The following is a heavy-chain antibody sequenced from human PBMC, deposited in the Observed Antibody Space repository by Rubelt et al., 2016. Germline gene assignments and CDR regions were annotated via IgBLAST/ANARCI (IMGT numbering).Heavy chain of an antibody. Sequence: QVQLQESGPGLVKPSQTLSLTCTVSGGSISSGGYYWSWIRQHPGKGLEWIGYIHYSGDTYYNPSLKWWGIILIDTSKNQFVLKLSSVTAAETDVYYCERVESGGDCYTNWFDPWGQGTLVIVSS. CDR1: GGSISSGGYY. CDR2: IHYSGDT. J-gene: IGHJ5*02. V-gene: IGHV4-31*03. D-gene: IGHD2-21*01. CDR3: ERVESGGDCYTNWFDP.